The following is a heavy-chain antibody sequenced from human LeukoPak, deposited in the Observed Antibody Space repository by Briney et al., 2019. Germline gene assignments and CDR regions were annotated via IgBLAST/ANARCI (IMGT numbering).Heavy chain of an antibody. V-gene: IGHV3-30*02. D-gene: IGHD3-3*01. CDR3: AKGTGYDFWSGYYGSAGAFDI. CDR2: IRYDGSNK. J-gene: IGHJ3*02. CDR1: GFTFGSYG. Sequence: GGSLRLSCAASGFTFGSYGMHWVRQAPGKGLEWVAFIRYDGSNKYYADSVKGRFTITRDNSKNTLYLQMNSLRAEDTAVYYCAKGTGYDFWSGYYGSAGAFDIWGQGTMVTVSS.